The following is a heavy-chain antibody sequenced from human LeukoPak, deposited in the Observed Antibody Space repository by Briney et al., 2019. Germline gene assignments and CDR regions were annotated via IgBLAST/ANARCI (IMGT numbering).Heavy chain of an antibody. CDR1: EFTFSDYY. CDR3: ARGHYEMGV. CDR2: IAHSGNGM. J-gene: IGHJ6*02. V-gene: IGHV3-11*01. Sequence: GGSLRLSCAASEFTFSDYYMTWIRQAPGKGLEWVSHIAHSGNGMWYADAVKGRFTISRDNAKNLLFLQMDSLRAEDTAVYYCARGHYEMGVWGQGTTVIVSS.